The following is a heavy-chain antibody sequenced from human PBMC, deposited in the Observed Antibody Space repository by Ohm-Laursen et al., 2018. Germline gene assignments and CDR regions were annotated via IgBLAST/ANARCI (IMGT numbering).Heavy chain of an antibody. D-gene: IGHD3-10*01. Sequence: ASVKVSCKASGYTFTSYGISWVRQARGQGLEWLGWISTYNGDTSYPQKLQGRVTMTTDTSTGTAYMQLRNLTSDDTAVYYCARNYPDFDYWGQGTLVTVSS. CDR3: ARNYPDFDY. J-gene: IGHJ4*02. CDR2: ISTYNGDT. V-gene: IGHV1-18*01. CDR1: GYTFTSYG.